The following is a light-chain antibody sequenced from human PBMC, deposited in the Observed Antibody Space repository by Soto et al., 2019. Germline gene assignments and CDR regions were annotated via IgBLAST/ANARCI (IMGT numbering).Light chain of an antibody. J-gene: IGKJ5*01. V-gene: IGKV3-20*01. Sequence: EIVLTQSPGTLSVSPGERATLSCRARQSVSGSYLAWYQQKPGQAPRLLIYGASSRATGIPDRFSGSGSGTDFTLTISSLQPEDFATYYCQQSYSTPITFGQGTRLEI. CDR3: QQSYSTPIT. CDR2: GAS. CDR1: QSVSGSY.